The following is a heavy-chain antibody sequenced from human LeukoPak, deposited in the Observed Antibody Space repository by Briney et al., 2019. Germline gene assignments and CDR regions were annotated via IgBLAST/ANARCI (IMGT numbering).Heavy chain of an antibody. D-gene: IGHD6-19*01. Sequence: PSETLSLTCTVSGVSISSYYWSWIRQPPGKGLEWIGYIYYSGSTNYNPSLKSRVTISVDTSKNQFSLKLSSVTAADTAVYYCARAQWNYLDYWGQGTLVTVSS. V-gene: IGHV4-59*01. CDR3: ARAQWNYLDY. CDR1: GVSISSYY. J-gene: IGHJ4*02. CDR2: IYYSGST.